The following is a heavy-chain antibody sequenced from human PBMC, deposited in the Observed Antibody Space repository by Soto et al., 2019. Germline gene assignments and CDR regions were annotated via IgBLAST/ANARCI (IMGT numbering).Heavy chain of an antibody. V-gene: IGHV4-30-4*01. CDR1: GGSISSGDYY. CDR3: ARDREAAGYYYYYGMDV. CDR2: IYYSGST. D-gene: IGHD6-25*01. Sequence: QVQLQESGPGLVKPSQTLSLTCTVSGGSISSGDYYWSWIRQPPGKGLEWIGYIYYSGSTYYNPSLKRRVTISVDTSKNQFSLKLSSVTAADTAVYYCARDREAAGYYYYYGMDVWGQGTTVTVSS. J-gene: IGHJ6*02.